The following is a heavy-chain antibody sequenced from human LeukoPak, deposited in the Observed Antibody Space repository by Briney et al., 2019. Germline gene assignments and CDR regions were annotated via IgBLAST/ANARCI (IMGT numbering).Heavy chain of an antibody. J-gene: IGHJ3*02. CDR2: ISVYKGGT. CDR3: ARAGGWAREDYKADAFHI. Sequence: GTSVKVSFRASGYTFTNFGITWVRQAPGQGLEWMGWISVYKGGTIYAQKLQGRVTMTTDTSTGTAYMEVRSLRSDDTAVYYCARAGGWAREDYKADAFHIWGQGTMVTVSS. CDR1: GYTFTNFG. V-gene: IGHV1-18*01. D-gene: IGHD6-19*01.